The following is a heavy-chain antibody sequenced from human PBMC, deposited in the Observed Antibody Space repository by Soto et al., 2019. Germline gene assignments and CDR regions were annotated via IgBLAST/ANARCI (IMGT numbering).Heavy chain of an antibody. D-gene: IGHD2-8*02. CDR2: FSLSGTT. V-gene: IGHV4-4*07. J-gene: IGHJ4*02. Sequence: SETLSLTCTVSGASITGTSYWSFIRQPAGKGLEWIGRFSLSGTTNYNPSLRSRVTMSADVSKNQFSLRLTSVTAADTALYYCARGMTPPGAPAWYYFDSWGQGTLVTVSS. CDR3: ARGMTPPGAPAWYYFDS. CDR1: GASITGTSY.